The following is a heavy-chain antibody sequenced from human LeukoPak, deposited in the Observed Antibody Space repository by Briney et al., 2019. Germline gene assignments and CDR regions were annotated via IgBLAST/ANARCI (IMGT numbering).Heavy chain of an antibody. CDR1: GFTFSSYA. V-gene: IGHV3-30-3*01. D-gene: IGHD3-3*01. Sequence: GGSLRLSCAASGFTFSSYAMHWVRQAPGKGLEWVAVISYDGSNKYYADSVKGRFTISRDNSKNTLYLQMNSLKASDTAMYYCARQAGPVIRFLEWIPDAFDIWGQGTMVTVSS. CDR3: ARQAGPVIRFLEWIPDAFDI. J-gene: IGHJ3*02. CDR2: ISYDGSNK.